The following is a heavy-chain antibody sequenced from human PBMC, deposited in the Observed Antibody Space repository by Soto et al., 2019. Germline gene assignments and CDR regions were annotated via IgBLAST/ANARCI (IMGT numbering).Heavy chain of an antibody. CDR2: IYPGDSDT. Sequence: GESRKISCKGSGYSFTSYWIGWVRQMPGKGLEWMGIIYPGDSDTRYSPSFQGQVTISADKSISTAYLQWSSLKASDTAMYYCARWGGYSGSGYDAFDIWGQGTMVTVS. CDR1: GYSFTSYW. D-gene: IGHD1-26*01. CDR3: ARWGGYSGSGYDAFDI. J-gene: IGHJ3*02. V-gene: IGHV5-51*01.